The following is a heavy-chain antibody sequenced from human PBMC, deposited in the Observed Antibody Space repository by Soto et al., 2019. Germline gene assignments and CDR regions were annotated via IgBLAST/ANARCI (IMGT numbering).Heavy chain of an antibody. J-gene: IGHJ5*02. CDR1: GGTFSSYT. V-gene: IGHV1-69*02. D-gene: IGHD2-15*01. CDR3: APQGAGYCRGGSCYGAFDP. Sequence: GASVKVSCKASGGTFSSYTISWVRQAPGQGLEWMGRIIPILGIANYAQKFQGRVTVTADKSTSTAYMELSSLRSEDTAVYYCAPQGAGYCRGGSCYGAFDPWGQGTLVTVSS. CDR2: IIPILGIA.